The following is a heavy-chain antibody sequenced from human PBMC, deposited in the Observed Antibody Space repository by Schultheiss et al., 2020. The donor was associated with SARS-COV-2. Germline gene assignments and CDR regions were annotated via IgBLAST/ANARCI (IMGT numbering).Heavy chain of an antibody. Sequence: ASVKVSCKASGYTFTGYYMHWVRQAPGQGLEWMGWINPNSGGTNYAQKFQGRVTMTRDTSISTAYMELSSLRSEDTAVYYCARDGQEYSNGDYWGQGTLVTVSS. J-gene: IGHJ4*02. V-gene: IGHV1-2*02. CDR3: ARDGQEYSNGDY. D-gene: IGHD4-11*01. CDR1: GYTFTGYY. CDR2: INPNSGGT.